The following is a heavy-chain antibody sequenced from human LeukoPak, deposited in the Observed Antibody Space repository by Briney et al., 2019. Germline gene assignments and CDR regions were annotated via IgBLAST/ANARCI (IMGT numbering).Heavy chain of an antibody. CDR1: GFTFSSHW. CDR2: IKQDGSEK. CDR3: ASLDY. V-gene: IGHV3-7*01. Sequence: GGSLRLSCAASGFTFSSHWMNWVRQAPGKGLEWVANIKQDGSEKYYVDSVKGRFAISRDNAKNSLYLRMNSLRAEDTAVYYCASLDYWGQGTLVTVSS. J-gene: IGHJ4*02.